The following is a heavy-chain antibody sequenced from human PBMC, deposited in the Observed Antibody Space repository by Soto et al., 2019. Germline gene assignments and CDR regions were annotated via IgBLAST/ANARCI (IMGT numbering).Heavy chain of an antibody. J-gene: IGHJ3*02. Sequence: GGSLRLSCAGSGFSFNTYSMNWVRQAPGKGLEWISDITGNADSTYYADSVKGRFTISRDNSKNTLYLQMNSLRAEDTAVYYCAKKLPEAGSHFAFDIWGHGTMVTVSS. D-gene: IGHD2-2*01. CDR2: ITGNADST. V-gene: IGHV3-23*01. CDR3: AKKLPEAGSHFAFDI. CDR1: GFSFNTYS.